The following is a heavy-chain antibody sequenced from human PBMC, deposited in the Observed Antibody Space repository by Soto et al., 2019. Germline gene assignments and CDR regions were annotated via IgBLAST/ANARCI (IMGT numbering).Heavy chain of an antibody. V-gene: IGHV3-30*18. CDR2: ISYDGSNK. CDR3: AKDEYGDYLGLDY. Sequence: QVQLVESGGGVVQPGRSLRLSCAASGFTFSSYGMHWVRQAPGKGLEWVAVISYDGSNKYYADSVKGRFTISRDNSKNTLYLQMNSLRAEDTAVYYCAKDEYGDYLGLDYWGQGTLVTGSS. CDR1: GFTFSSYG. J-gene: IGHJ4*02. D-gene: IGHD4-17*01.